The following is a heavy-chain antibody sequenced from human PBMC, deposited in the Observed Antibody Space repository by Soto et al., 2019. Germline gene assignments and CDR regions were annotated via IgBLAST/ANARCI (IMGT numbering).Heavy chain of an antibody. CDR3: ARDPLSIAARPVGAFDI. D-gene: IGHD6-6*01. CDR1: GFTFSSYW. CDR2: IKQDGSEK. J-gene: IGHJ3*02. Sequence: SLRLCCAASGFTFSSYWMSWIRQAPGKGLEWVANIKQDGSEKYYVDSVKGRFTISRDNAKNSLYLQMNSLRAEDTAVYYCARDPLSIAARPVGAFDIWGQGTMVTVSS. V-gene: IGHV3-7*03.